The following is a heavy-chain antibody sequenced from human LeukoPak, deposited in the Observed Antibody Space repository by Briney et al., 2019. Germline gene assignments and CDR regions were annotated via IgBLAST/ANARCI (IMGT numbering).Heavy chain of an antibody. V-gene: IGHV1-18*01. J-gene: IGHJ4*02. D-gene: IGHD6-19*01. CDR3: ARDSYSSGWHPMGY. CDR2: ISAYNGNT. Sequence: GASVKVSCKASGYTFTSYGISWVRQAPGQGLEWMGWISAYNGNTNYAQMLQGRVTMTTDTSTSTAYMELRSLRSDDTAVYYCARDSYSSGWHPMGYWGQGTLVTVSS. CDR1: GYTFTSYG.